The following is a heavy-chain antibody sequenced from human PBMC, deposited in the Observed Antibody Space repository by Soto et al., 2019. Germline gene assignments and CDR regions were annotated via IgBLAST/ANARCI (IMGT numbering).Heavy chain of an antibody. CDR1: GYSFTNYW. CDR2: ISPDDSDT. D-gene: IGHD3-9*01. CDR3: ARQAGRLGYNLLTGYPYYFDS. J-gene: IGHJ4*02. Sequence: GESLKISCTGLGYSFTNYWIGWVRPMPGEGLEWMGIISPDDSDTTYSPSFQGQVTISADKSINTAYLQWSSLKASDTAMYYCARQAGRLGYNLLTGYPYYFDSWGQGTPVTVSS. V-gene: IGHV5-51*01.